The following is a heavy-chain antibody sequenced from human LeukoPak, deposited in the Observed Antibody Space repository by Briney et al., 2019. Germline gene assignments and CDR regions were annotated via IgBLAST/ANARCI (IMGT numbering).Heavy chain of an antibody. V-gene: IGHV4-4*07. Sequence: TSETLSLTCTVSRGSIYGYYWTWIRQPAGKGLEWIGRVYPGNTKYNPSLNSRVTMSLDTSKNQFSLKLSSVTVADSAVYFCAADYDSNGRFDYWGQGTLVTVSS. CDR1: RGSIYGYY. CDR3: AADYDSNGRFDY. D-gene: IGHD3-22*01. J-gene: IGHJ4*02. CDR2: VYPGNT.